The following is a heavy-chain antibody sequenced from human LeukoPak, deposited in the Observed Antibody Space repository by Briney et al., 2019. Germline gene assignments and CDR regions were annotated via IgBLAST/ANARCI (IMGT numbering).Heavy chain of an antibody. J-gene: IGHJ4*02. CDR1: GFTFSSYG. CDR3: AKFGLGYCSGGSCQPFDY. V-gene: IGHV3-30*18. Sequence: QPGRSLRLSCAASGFTFSSYGMHWVRQAPGKGLEWVAVISYDGSNKYYADSVKGRFTISRDDSKNTLYLQMNSLRAEDTAVYYCAKFGLGYCSGGSCQPFDYWGQGTLVTVSS. D-gene: IGHD2-15*01. CDR2: ISYDGSNK.